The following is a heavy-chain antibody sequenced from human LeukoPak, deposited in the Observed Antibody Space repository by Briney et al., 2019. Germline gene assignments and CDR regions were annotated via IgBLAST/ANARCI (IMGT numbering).Heavy chain of an antibody. Sequence: ASAKVSCKASGYTLTSYYLHWVGQAPGQGLEWMAIINPSGGSTSHAQKFQGRVTMTRDTSASTVYMELSSLRSEDTAVYYCASVYKHGMDVWGQGTTVTVSS. CDR3: ASVYKHGMDV. V-gene: IGHV1-46*01. CDR2: INPSGGST. D-gene: IGHD5-24*01. J-gene: IGHJ6*02. CDR1: GYTLTSYY.